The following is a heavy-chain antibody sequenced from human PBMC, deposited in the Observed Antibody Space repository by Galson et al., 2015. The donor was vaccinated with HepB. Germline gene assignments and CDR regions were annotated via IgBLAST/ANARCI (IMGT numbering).Heavy chain of an antibody. CDR3: ARVPGYYYDTSGHFDY. Sequence: SVKVSCKASGYTFTSYGMHWVRQAPGQRLERMGWISVGNGYTKYSQKFQGRVTITRDTSASTAHMELSSLRSEDTAVYYCARVPGYYYDTSGHFDYWGQGTLVTVSS. D-gene: IGHD3-22*01. CDR1: GYTFTSYG. V-gene: IGHV1-3*01. J-gene: IGHJ4*02. CDR2: ISVGNGYT.